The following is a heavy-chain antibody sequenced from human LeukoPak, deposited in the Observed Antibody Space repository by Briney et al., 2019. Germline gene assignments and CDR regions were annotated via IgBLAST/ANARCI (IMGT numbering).Heavy chain of an antibody. CDR3: AKPDRGGWFDP. CDR2: TFYTGAT. CDR1: GGSIRSHH. Sequence: PSETLSLTCTVSGGSIRSHHWTRIRQAPGKRLEWIGYTFYTGATYYNPSLRSRVTISIDTSKNQFSLKVTSVTTADTAVYYCAKPDRGGWFDPWGQGTLVTVSS. J-gene: IGHJ5*02. D-gene: IGHD1-14*01. V-gene: IGHV4-59*11.